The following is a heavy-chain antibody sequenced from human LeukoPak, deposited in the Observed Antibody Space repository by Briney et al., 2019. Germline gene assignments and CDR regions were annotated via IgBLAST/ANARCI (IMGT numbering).Heavy chain of an antibody. Sequence: SETLSLTCTVSGYSISSGYYWGWIRQPPGKGQEWIGSIYHSGSTYYNPSLKSRVTMSGDTSKNQFSLKLRSVTAADTAVYYCAREMGSSSLFDYWGQGTLVTVSS. CDR3: AREMGSSSLFDY. D-gene: IGHD6-6*01. V-gene: IGHV4-38-2*02. CDR2: IYHSGST. J-gene: IGHJ4*02. CDR1: GYSISSGYY.